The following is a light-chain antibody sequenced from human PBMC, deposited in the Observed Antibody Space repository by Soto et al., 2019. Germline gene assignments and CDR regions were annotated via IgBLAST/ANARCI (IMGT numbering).Light chain of an antibody. CDR2: DAS. V-gene: IGKV3-15*01. CDR1: QSVSSY. J-gene: IGKJ1*01. Sequence: EIVLTQSPGTLSLSPGERATLSCRASQSVSSYLAWYQQKPGQAPRLLIYDASTRATGIPARFSGSGSGTEFTLTISSLQSEDFAVYYCQQNNNWPWTFGQGTKVDIK. CDR3: QQNNNWPWT.